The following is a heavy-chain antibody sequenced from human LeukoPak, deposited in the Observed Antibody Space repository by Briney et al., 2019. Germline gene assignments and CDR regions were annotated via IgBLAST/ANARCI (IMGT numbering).Heavy chain of an antibody. V-gene: IGHV4-59*01. J-gene: IGHJ4*02. Sequence: SETLSLTCTVSGGSISSYYWSWIRQPPGKGLEWIGYIYYSGSTNYNPSLKSRVTISVDTSKNQFSLKLSSVTAADTAVYYCAREGGGSPTTAPFDYWGQGTLVTVSS. CDR2: IYYSGST. CDR3: AREGGGSPTTAPFDY. D-gene: IGHD4-17*01. CDR1: GGSISSYY.